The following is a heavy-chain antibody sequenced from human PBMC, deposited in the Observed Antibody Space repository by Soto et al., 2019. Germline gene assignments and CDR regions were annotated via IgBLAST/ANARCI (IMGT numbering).Heavy chain of an antibody. D-gene: IGHD5-18*01. V-gene: IGHV4-4*02. CDR1: GGSISSSNW. CDR3: ARDGGGYSYGPDWYFDL. Sequence: QVQLQESGPGLVKPSGTLSLTCAVTGGSISSSNWWSWVRQPPGKGLEWIGEIYHSGSTNYNPSLKSRVTISVDKSKNQFSLKLSSVTAADTAVYYCARDGGGYSYGPDWYFDLWGRGTLVTVSS. CDR2: IYHSGST. J-gene: IGHJ2*01.